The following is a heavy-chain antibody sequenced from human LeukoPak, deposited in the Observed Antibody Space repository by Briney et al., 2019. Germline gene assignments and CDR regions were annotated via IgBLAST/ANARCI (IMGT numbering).Heavy chain of an antibody. J-gene: IGHJ4*02. CDR1: SGSVNSYY. V-gene: IGHV4-59*02. D-gene: IGHD5-18*01. CDR3: ATGRGYSYGYDY. Sequence: PSETLSLTCTVSSGSVNSYYWGWIRQPPGKGLECIGYIHYTGTTNYNPSLRSRVTISIDMSKNQFSLKLSSVTAADTAVYYCATGRGYSYGYDYWGQGTLVTVSS. CDR2: IHYTGTT.